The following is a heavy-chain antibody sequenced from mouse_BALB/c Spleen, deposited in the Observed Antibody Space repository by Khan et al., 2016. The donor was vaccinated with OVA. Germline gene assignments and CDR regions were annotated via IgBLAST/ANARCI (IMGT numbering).Heavy chain of an antibody. CDR3: ARETAYYGDYEAMDY. CDR1: GFSLTNYG. CDR2: IWAGGST. J-gene: IGHJ4*01. V-gene: IGHV2-9*02. Sequence: QMQLEESGPGLVAPSQSLSITCTVSGFSLTNYGVNWVRQPPGKGLEWLGIIWAGGSTNYNSALRSRVTIRKDNAKSQVFLKMNSLQTDDTAMYFCARETAYYGDYEAMDYWGQGTSVTVSP. D-gene: IGHD2-13*01.